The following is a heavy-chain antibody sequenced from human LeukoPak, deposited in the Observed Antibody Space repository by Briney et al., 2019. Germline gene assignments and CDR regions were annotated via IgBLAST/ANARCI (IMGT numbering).Heavy chain of an antibody. D-gene: IGHD3-22*01. J-gene: IGHJ3*01. CDR1: GFTFSNYG. V-gene: IGHV3-30*03. Sequence: GGSLRLSCAASGFTFSNYGMHWVRQAPGKGLEWVAVISYDGSNKYYEDSVKGRFTISRDNSKNTLYLQMNSLRAEDTAVYYCASFYDSSGYNDAFDVWGQGTMVTVSS. CDR3: ASFYDSSGYNDAFDV. CDR2: ISYDGSNK.